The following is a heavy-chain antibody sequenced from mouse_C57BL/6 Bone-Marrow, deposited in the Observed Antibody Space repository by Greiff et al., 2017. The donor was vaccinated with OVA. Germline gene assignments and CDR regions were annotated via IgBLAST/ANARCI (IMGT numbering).Heavy chain of an antibody. D-gene: IGHD1-1*01. CDR2: IWRGGST. Sequence: VMLVESGPGLVQPSQSLSITCTVSGFSLTSYGVHWVRQSPGKGLEWLGVIWRGGSTDYNAAFMSRLSITKDNSKSQVFFKMNSLQADDTAIYYCAKKGYYYGSMDYWGQGTSVTVSS. V-gene: IGHV2-5*01. J-gene: IGHJ4*01. CDR3: AKKGYYYGSMDY. CDR1: GFSLTSYG.